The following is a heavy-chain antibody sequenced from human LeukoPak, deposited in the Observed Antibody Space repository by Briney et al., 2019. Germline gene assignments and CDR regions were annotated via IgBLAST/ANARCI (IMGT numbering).Heavy chain of an antibody. V-gene: IGHV3-48*03. CDR3: ASLWVVGY. CDR1: GFTFSDYE. J-gene: IGHJ4*02. D-gene: IGHD6-13*01. Sequence: GGSLRLSCEGSGFTFSDYEMKWVRQAPGKGLEWVAYITDGRSSGSPIYYADSVKGRFTISRDNAKNSVYLQMSSLRAEDTAVYYCASLWVVGYWGQGTLVTVSS. CDR2: ITDGRSSGSPI.